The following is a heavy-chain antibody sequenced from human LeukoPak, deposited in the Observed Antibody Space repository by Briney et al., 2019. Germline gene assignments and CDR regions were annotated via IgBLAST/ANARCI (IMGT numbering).Heavy chain of an antibody. J-gene: IGHJ4*02. CDR3: ARATWIQLWLLDY. CDR1: GYTFTGYY. V-gene: IGHV1-2*02. D-gene: IGHD5-18*01. Sequence: ASVKVSCRSSGYTFTGYYLHWVRQAPGQGLEWMGWIIPNSGGTNYAQKFQGRVTMTRDTSISTAYMDLSRLRSDDTALYYCARATWIQLWLLDYWGQGTLVTVSS. CDR2: IIPNSGGT.